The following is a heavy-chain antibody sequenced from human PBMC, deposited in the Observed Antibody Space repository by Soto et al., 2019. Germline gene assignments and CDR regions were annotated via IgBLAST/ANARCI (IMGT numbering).Heavy chain of an antibody. D-gene: IGHD3-22*01. V-gene: IGHV3-30*18. J-gene: IGHJ4*02. CDR3: AKYSSYYDSSGYYYAPGTHLAY. Sequence: GGSLRLSCAASGFTFSNYGMHWVRQAPGKGLEWVAVISSDGSNKYYADSVKGRFTISRDNSKNTLHLQMNSLRAEDTAVYYCAKYSSYYDSSGYYYAPGTHLAYWGQGTLVTVSS. CDR1: GFTFSNYG. CDR2: ISSDGSNK.